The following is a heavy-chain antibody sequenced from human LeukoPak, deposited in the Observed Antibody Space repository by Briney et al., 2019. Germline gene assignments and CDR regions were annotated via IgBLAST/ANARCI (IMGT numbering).Heavy chain of an antibody. J-gene: IGHJ4*02. V-gene: IGHV4-59*01. CDR2: TYDSGSA. CDR3: ARGAFSGFGDFGFDY. D-gene: IGHD4-17*01. CDR1: GGSISSYY. Sequence: PSETLSLTCSVSGGSISSYYWSWIRQPPPNGPDWIGYTYDSGSANYNPSLKSRLTISVDTSKNQFSLKLSSVTAADTAVYYCARGAFSGFGDFGFDYWGQGTLVTASS.